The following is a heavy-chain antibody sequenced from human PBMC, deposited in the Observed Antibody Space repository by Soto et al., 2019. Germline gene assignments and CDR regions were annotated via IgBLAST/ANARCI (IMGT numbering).Heavy chain of an antibody. Sequence: PSQTLSLNCAISGDSVSSNSAAWNWIRQSPSRGLEWLGRTYYRSKWYNDYAVSVKSRITINPDTSKNQFSLQLNSVTPEDTAVYYCAREGIAVAGSLMGHYGMDVWGQGTTVTVSS. CDR2: TYYRSKWYN. D-gene: IGHD6-19*01. J-gene: IGHJ6*02. V-gene: IGHV6-1*01. CDR1: GDSVSSNSAA. CDR3: AREGIAVAGSLMGHYGMDV.